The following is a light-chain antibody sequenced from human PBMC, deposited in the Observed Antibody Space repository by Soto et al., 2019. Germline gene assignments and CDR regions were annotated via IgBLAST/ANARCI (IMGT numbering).Light chain of an antibody. CDR1: QSVSSN. CDR3: QQYNNWPPMA. J-gene: IGKJ1*01. V-gene: IGKV3-15*01. Sequence: EIVMTQSPATLSVSPGARATLSCMASQSVSSNLAWYQQKPGQAPRLLIYGASTRSTGIPARLSGSGSGTEYTLTISSLQSEDFAVDYWQQYNNWPPMAFGQGNKVQIK. CDR2: GAS.